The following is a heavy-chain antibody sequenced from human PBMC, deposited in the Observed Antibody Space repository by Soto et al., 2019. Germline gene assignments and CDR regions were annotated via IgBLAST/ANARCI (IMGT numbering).Heavy chain of an antibody. CDR2: IYYSGST. CDR1: GGSVSSGSYY. D-gene: IGHD1-1*01. CDR3: ARWERRFAEEWFDP. V-gene: IGHV4-61*01. J-gene: IGHJ5*02. Sequence: ASETLSLTCTVSGGSVSSGSYYWSWIRQPPGKGLEWIGYIYYSGSTNYNPSLKSRVTISVDTSKNQFSLKLSSVTAADTAVYYCARWERRFAEEWFDPWGQGTLVTVSS.